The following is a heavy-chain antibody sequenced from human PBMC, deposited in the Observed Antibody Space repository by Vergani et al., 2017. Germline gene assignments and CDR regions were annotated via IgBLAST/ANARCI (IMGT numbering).Heavy chain of an antibody. CDR1: GFTFIMHA. CDR3: TKGSRGYTGYFFDY. Sequence: EVQMVESGGGLVKPGGSLRLSCVASGFTFIMHAMSWVRQAPGKGLEWVSTLSASDRRTHYADSVKGRFTISRDNSKNTLFLHMNSLRPEDTAVYYCTKGSRGYTGYFFDYWGQGTLATVSS. V-gene: IGHV3-23*04. CDR2: LSASDRRT. J-gene: IGHJ4*02. D-gene: IGHD5-12*01.